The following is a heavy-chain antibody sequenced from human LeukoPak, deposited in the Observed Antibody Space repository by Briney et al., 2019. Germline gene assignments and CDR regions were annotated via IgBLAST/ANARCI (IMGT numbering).Heavy chain of an antibody. V-gene: IGHV3-21*01. CDR2: ISSSRSYI. D-gene: IGHD6-13*01. CDR3: ARDGDSSSCLDY. CDR1: GFTFSSYS. J-gene: IGHJ4*02. Sequence: GGSLRLSCAASGFTFSSYSMNWVRQAPGKGLEWVSSISSSRSYIYYADSVKGRFTIPRDNAKNSLYLQMNSLRAEDTAVYYCARDGDSSSCLDYWGQGTLVTVSS.